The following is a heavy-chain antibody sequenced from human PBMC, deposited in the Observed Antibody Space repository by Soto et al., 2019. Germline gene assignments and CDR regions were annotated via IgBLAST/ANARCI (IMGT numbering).Heavy chain of an antibody. CDR1: GGSISSYY. D-gene: IGHD3-16*01. J-gene: IGHJ4*02. Sequence: QVQLQESGPGLVKPSETLSLTCTVSGGSISSYYWSWIRQPPGKGLEWIGYIYYSGSTNYNPSLKSRVTISVDTSKNQFSLKLSSVTAADTAVYYCVRAPGMITFGGVIGAYFDYWGQGTLVTVSS. CDR3: VRAPGMITFGGVIGAYFDY. CDR2: IYYSGST. V-gene: IGHV4-59*01.